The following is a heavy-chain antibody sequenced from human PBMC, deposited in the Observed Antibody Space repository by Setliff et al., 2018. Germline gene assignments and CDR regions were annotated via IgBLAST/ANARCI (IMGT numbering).Heavy chain of an antibody. CDR3: ARGEHIVSGDFYHYIDV. CDR2: ISGYNGDT. J-gene: IGHJ6*03. Sequence: ASVKVSCKASGYTFTSYGISWVRQAPGQGLEWMGWISGYNGDTNYARKFQGRVTMTTDTSTRTAYMELRRLKSDDTAVYYCARGEHIVSGDFYHYIDVWGKGTTVTVSS. D-gene: IGHD2-15*01. CDR1: GYTFTSYG. V-gene: IGHV1-18*01.